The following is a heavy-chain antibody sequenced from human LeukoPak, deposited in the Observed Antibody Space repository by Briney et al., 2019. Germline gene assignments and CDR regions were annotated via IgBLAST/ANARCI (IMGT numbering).Heavy chain of an antibody. CDR1: GFTFSSYG. V-gene: IGHV3-30*02. CDR3: AEAGGYSGYDGLDY. Sequence: GGSLRLSCAASGFTFSSYGMHWVRQAPGKGLEWVAFIRYDGSNKYYADSVKGRFTISRDNSKNTLYLQMNSLRAEDTAVYYCAEAGGYSGYDGLDYWGQGTLVTVSS. D-gene: IGHD5-12*01. J-gene: IGHJ4*02. CDR2: IRYDGSNK.